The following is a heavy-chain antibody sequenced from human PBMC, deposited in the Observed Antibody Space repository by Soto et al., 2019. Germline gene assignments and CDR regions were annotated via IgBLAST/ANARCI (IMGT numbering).Heavy chain of an antibody. CDR2: ISAYNGNT. J-gene: IGHJ5*02. D-gene: IGHD6-13*01. Sequence: QVQLVQSGAEVKKPGASVKVTCKASGYTFTSYGISWVRQAPGLGLEWMGWISAYNGNTNYAQKLQGRVTMTTDTSTSTAYTELRSLRSDDTAVYYCAREIAAAGTGGAWFDPWGQGTLVTVSS. V-gene: IGHV1-18*04. CDR1: GYTFTSYG. CDR3: AREIAAAGTGGAWFDP.